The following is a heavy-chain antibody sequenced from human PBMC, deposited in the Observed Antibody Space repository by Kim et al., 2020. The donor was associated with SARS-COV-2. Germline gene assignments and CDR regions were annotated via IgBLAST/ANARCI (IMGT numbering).Heavy chain of an antibody. V-gene: IGHV1-8*01. CDR1: GYTFTSYD. Sequence: ASVKVSCKASGYTFTSYDINWVRQATGQGLEWMGWMNPNSGNTGYAQKFQGRVTMTRNTSISTAYMELSSLRSEDTAVYYCARGARITIFGGYYYYGMDVWGQGTTVTVSS. CDR3: ARGARITIFGGYYYYGMDV. J-gene: IGHJ6*02. CDR2: MNPNSGNT. D-gene: IGHD3-3*01.